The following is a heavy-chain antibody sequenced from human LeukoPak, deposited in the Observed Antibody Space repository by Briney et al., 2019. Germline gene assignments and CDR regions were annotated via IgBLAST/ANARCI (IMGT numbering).Heavy chain of an antibody. CDR2: IYHSGRT. CDR1: GASVSGSPYY. J-gene: IGHJ4*02. V-gene: IGHV4-39*07. Sequence: SETLSLTCTVSGASVSGSPYYWGWIRQPPGKGLEWIGSIYHSGRTYYNPSLKSRVTISVDTSKNQFSLKLSSVTTADTAVYYCARERGGAARRIVDYWGQGTLVTVSS. D-gene: IGHD6-6*01. CDR3: ARERGGAARRIVDY.